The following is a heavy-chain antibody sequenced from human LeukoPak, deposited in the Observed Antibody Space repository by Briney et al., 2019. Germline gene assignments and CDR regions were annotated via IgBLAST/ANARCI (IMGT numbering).Heavy chain of an antibody. CDR1: GFTVSSNY. D-gene: IGHD3-9*01. CDR3: ARDWYDILTGHYYHGMDV. J-gene: IGHJ6*02. V-gene: IGHV3-66*02. CDR2: IYSGGST. Sequence: PGGSLRLSCAASGFTVSSNYMSWVRQAPGKGLEWVSVIYSGGSTYYADSVKGRFTISRDNSKNTLYLQMNSLRAEDTAVYYCARDWYDILTGHYYHGMDVWGQGTTVTVSS.